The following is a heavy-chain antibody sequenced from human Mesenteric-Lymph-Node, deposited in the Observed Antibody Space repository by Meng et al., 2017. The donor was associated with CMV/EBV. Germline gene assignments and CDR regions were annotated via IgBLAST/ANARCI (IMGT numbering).Heavy chain of an antibody. Sequence: SLKISCAASGFTFDDYAMHWVRQAPGKGLEWVSGISWNSGSIGYADSVKGRFTISRDNSRNTLYLQTNSLRAEDTALYYCATAGGTNYLAYYFDYWGQGTLITVSS. V-gene: IGHV3-9*01. D-gene: IGHD4/OR15-4a*01. CDR1: GFTFDDYA. J-gene: IGHJ4*02. CDR2: ISWNSGSI. CDR3: ATAGGTNYLAYYFDY.